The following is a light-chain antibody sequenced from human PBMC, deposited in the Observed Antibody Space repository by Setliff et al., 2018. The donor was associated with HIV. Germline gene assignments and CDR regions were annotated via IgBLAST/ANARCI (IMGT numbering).Light chain of an antibody. CDR3: SSYAITNTLH. Sequence: SALTQPASVSGSPGQSITISCTGTSSDIGGYSHVSWYQQHPGKVPKLIIYEVSNRPSGVSNRCSGSKSGNTASLTISGLQAEDEADYYCSSYAITNTLHFGTGTKVTVL. V-gene: IGLV2-14*01. CDR2: EVS. J-gene: IGLJ1*01. CDR1: SSDIGGYSH.